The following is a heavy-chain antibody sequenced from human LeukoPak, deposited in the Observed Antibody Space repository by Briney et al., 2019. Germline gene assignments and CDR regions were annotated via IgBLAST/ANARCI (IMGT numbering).Heavy chain of an antibody. CDR1: GFTFSSYA. V-gene: IGHV3-23*01. J-gene: IGHJ2*01. CDR2: ISGSGGST. Sequence: GGSLRLSCAASGFTFSSYAMSWVRQAPGKGLEWVSAISGSGGSTYYADSVKGRFTISRDNSKNTLYLQMNSLRAEDTAVYYCARGGSGYYDSSGYYYGYFDLWAVAPWSLSPQ. CDR3: ARGGSGYYDSSGYYYGYFDL. D-gene: IGHD3-22*01.